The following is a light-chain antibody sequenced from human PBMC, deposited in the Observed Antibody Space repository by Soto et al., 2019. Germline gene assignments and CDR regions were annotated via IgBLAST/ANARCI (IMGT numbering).Light chain of an antibody. CDR3: QQCLRIPLT. CDR2: AAS. V-gene: IGKV1-39*01. J-gene: IGKJ4*01. Sequence: DIQMTHSPSSLSASVGDRVTITCRASQSINTCLNWYQQKPGKAPQLLIYAASTLQSGVPSTFSGSGSGTDFTLTISSLQPEDVATYFCQQCLRIPLTFGGGTKVDIK. CDR1: QSINTC.